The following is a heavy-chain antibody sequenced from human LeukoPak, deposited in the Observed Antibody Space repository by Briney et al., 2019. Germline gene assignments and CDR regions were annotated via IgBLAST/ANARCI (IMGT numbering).Heavy chain of an antibody. J-gene: IGHJ4*02. D-gene: IGHD5-18*01. CDR3: AIGQLWSNAAFDY. Sequence: SETLSLTCTVSGGSISSYYWSWIRQPPGKGLEWIGYIYYSGSTNYNPSLKSRVTISVDTSKNQFSLKLSSVTAADTAVYYCAIGQLWSNAAFDYWGQGTLVTVSS. CDR2: IYYSGST. V-gene: IGHV4-59*01. CDR1: GGSISSYY.